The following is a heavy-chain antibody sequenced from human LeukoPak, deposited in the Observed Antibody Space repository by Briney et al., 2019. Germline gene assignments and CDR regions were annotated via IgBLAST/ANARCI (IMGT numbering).Heavy chain of an antibody. CDR3: AKWPEGAMDYFDY. CDR1: GFGFSSYA. CDR2: ISGDGTRT. Sequence: GGSLRLSCAASGFGFSSYAMTWARQAPVKGLEWVSAISGDGTRTYYADSVKGRFTISRDNSKNTLYLEMSSLRVEDTAIYYCAKWPEGAMDYFDYWGQGTLVTVSS. D-gene: IGHD3-16*01. V-gene: IGHV3-23*01. J-gene: IGHJ4*02.